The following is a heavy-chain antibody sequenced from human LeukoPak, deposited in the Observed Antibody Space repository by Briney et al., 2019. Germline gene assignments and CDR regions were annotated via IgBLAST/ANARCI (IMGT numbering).Heavy chain of an antibody. CDR3: ARGRRLGELSLSQHFDY. CDR2: IWYDGSNK. D-gene: IGHD3-16*02. J-gene: IGHJ4*02. Sequence: PGGSLRLSCAASGFTFSSYGMHWVRQAPGKGLEWVAVIWYDGSNKYYADSVKGRFTISRDNSKNTLYLQMNSLRAEDTAVYYCARGRRLGELSLSQHFDYWGQGTLVTVSS. CDR1: GFTFSSYG. V-gene: IGHV3-33*01.